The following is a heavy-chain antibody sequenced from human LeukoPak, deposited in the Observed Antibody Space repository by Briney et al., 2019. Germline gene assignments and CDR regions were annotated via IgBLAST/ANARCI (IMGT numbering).Heavy chain of an antibody. CDR2: IWYDGSNK. CDR3: AKDRGAVAGIDY. CDR1: GFTFSSYG. V-gene: IGHV3-33*06. Sequence: GRSLRLSCAASGFTFSSYGMHWVRQAPGKGLEWVAVIWYDGSNKYYADSVKGRLTISRDNSKNTLYLQMNSLRAEDTAVYYCAKDRGAVAGIDYWGQGTLVTVSS. D-gene: IGHD6-19*01. J-gene: IGHJ4*02.